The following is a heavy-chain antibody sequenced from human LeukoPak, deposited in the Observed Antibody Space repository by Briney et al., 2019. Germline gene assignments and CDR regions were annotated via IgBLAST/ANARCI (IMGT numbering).Heavy chain of an antibody. CDR1: GGTFSSYA. Sequence: SVKVFCKASGGTFSSYAISWVRQAPGQGLEWVGGIIPIFGTANYAQKFQGRVTITADKSTSTAYMELSSLRSEDTAVYYCARAAAGTGYYFDYWGQGTLVTVSS. J-gene: IGHJ4*02. V-gene: IGHV1-69*06. CDR2: IIPIFGTA. D-gene: IGHD6-13*01. CDR3: ARAAAGTGYYFDY.